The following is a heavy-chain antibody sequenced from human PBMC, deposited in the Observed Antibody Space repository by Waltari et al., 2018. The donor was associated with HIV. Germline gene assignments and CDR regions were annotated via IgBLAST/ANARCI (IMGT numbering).Heavy chain of an antibody. J-gene: IGHJ4*02. CDR2: INTNSGGT. CDR1: GYTFTGYY. V-gene: IGHV1-2*02. Sequence: QVQLVQSGAEVKKPGASVKVSCKASGYTFTGYYMHWVRQAPGQGLEWMGGINTNSGGTNYAQKFQGRVTMTRDTSIPTAYMEVSRLRSDDTAVYYCARVPYYYDTSAYPDYWGQGTLVTVSS. D-gene: IGHD3-22*01. CDR3: ARVPYYYDTSAYPDY.